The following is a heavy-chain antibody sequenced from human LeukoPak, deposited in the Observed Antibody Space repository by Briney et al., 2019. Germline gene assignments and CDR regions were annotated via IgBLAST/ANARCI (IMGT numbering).Heavy chain of an antibody. CDR2: ISGSGGST. D-gene: IGHD3-9*01. CDR3: AKDLGILRYFDWFAFDY. J-gene: IGHJ4*02. CDR1: GFTFSSYA. V-gene: IGHV3-23*01. Sequence: GGCLRLSWAASGFTFSSYAMTWVRQAPGKGLEWVSTISGSGGSTYFADSVKGRFTISRDNSKNTLFLQMNSLRPEDAAVYYCAKDLGILRYFDWFAFDYWGQGTLVTVSS.